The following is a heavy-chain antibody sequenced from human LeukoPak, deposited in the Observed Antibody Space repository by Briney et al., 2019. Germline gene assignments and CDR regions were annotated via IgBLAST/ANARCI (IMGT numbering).Heavy chain of an antibody. J-gene: IGHJ6*03. CDR1: GYTFTTHY. V-gene: IGHV1-69*13. D-gene: IGHD5-18*01. CDR2: IIPIFGTA. Sequence: GASVKVSCKASGYTFTTHYMHWVRQAPGQGLEWMGGIIPIFGTANYAQKFQGRVTITADESTSTAYMELSSLRPEDTAVYYCARSAMVTLPYYYYYMDVWGKGTTVTISS. CDR3: ARSAMVTLPYYYYYMDV.